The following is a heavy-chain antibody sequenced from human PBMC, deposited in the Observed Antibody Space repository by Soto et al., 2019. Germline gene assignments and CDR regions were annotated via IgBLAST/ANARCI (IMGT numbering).Heavy chain of an antibody. V-gene: IGHV3-23*01. CDR1: GFTLGSYA. J-gene: IGHJ3*02. Sequence: GGSLRLSCAASGFTLGSYAMSWVRQAPGEGLEWVSAISGSGRSTYYADSVKGRFAISRDNSKNTLYLQMNSLRAEDTAVYYCAKNPRHDPLDAFDIWGQGTLVTVSS. CDR3: AKNPRHDPLDAFDI. CDR2: ISGSGRST. D-gene: IGHD3-3*01.